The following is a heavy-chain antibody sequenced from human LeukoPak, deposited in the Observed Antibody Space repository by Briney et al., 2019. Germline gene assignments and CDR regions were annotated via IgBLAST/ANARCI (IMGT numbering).Heavy chain of an antibody. CDR2: INWNGGST. CDR1: GFTFDDYG. Sequence: GGSLRLSCAASGFTFDDYGMSWVRQASGKGLEWVSGINWNGGSTGYADSVKGRFTISRDNAKNSLYLQMNSLRAEDTALYYCAREVPGDYGDYEGYYYYMDVWGKGTTVTVSS. CDR3: AREVPGDYGDYEGYYYYMDV. J-gene: IGHJ6*03. V-gene: IGHV3-20*04. D-gene: IGHD4-17*01.